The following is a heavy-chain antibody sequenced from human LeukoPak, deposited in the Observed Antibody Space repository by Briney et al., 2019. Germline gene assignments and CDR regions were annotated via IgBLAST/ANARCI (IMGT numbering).Heavy chain of an antibody. CDR1: GYTFTNYG. CDR2: ISAYNGNT. CDR3: ARVRDYGGIGEDY. Sequence: ASVKVSCKASGYTFTNYGISWVRQAPGQGLECMGWISAYNGNTNYAQRFQGRVTMTTDTSTSTAYMELRSLRSDDTAVYYCARVRDYGGIGEDYWGQGTQVTVSS. J-gene: IGHJ4*02. V-gene: IGHV1-18*01. D-gene: IGHD3-16*01.